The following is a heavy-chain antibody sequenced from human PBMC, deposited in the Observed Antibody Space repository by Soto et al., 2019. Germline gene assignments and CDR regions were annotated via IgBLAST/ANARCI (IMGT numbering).Heavy chain of an antibody. J-gene: IGHJ5*02. CDR1: GSSSSDSFY. D-gene: IGHD1-1*01. CDR2: MYYSGRT. V-gene: IGHV4-39*01. CDR3: ARRRMEFWNWCDA. Sequence: SETLSLTCTVSGSSSSDSFYWACIRQPPGKGLELIGSMYYSGRTYYNPSLKSRVTISLDTSKNQLSLKLSSVTPADTAFFLCARRRMEFWNWCDAWGRRRLVTVSS.